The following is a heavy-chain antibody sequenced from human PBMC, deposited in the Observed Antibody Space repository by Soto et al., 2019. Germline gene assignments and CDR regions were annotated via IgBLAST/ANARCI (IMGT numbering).Heavy chain of an antibody. V-gene: IGHV3-30*18. Sequence: PGGSLRLSCVGSGFTFSNYWMHWVRQAPGKGLEWVSGVTYDGSYANYADSVKGRFTISRDNSKNTLYLQMNSLRAEDTAVYYCANTENLSSGWYEMGYWGQGTLVTVSS. D-gene: IGHD6-19*01. J-gene: IGHJ4*02. CDR2: VTYDGSYA. CDR1: GFTFSNYW. CDR3: ANTENLSSGWYEMGY.